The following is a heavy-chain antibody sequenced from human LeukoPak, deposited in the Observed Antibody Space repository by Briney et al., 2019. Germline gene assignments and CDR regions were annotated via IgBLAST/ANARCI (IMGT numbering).Heavy chain of an antibody. D-gene: IGHD6-19*01. Sequence: GGSLRLSCAASGFTFSSSWMTWVRQAPGKGLEWVANIKEDGGETNYVDSAKGRFTISRDNSKNSLYLQMNSLRAEDTAVYYCARDWTRLGSGSYYDAFDLWGQGTMVTVSS. J-gene: IGHJ3*01. CDR2: IKEDGGET. CDR3: ARDWTRLGSGSYYDAFDL. V-gene: IGHV3-7*03. CDR1: GFTFSSSW.